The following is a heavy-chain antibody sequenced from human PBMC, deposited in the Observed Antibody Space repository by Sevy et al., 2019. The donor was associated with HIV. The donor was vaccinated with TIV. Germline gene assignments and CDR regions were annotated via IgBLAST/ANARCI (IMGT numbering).Heavy chain of an antibody. V-gene: IGHV1-69*13. CDR3: ARVSSSSVSVGYYYGMDV. D-gene: IGHD6-6*01. CDR2: IIPIFGTA. Sequence: ASVKVSCKASGGTFSSYAISWVRQAPGQGLEWMGGIIPIFGTANYAQKFQGRVTITADESTGTAYMELSSLRSEDTAVYYCARVSSSSVSVGYYYGMDVWGQGTTVTVSS. CDR1: GGTFSSYA. J-gene: IGHJ6*02.